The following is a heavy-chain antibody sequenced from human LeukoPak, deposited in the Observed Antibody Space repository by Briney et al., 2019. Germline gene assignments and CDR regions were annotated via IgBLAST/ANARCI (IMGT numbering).Heavy chain of an antibody. J-gene: IGHJ6*02. D-gene: IGHD3-22*01. CDR2: ISWDGGST. CDR1: GFTFDDYT. V-gene: IGHV3-43*01. CDR3: AKDNLDSYYGMDV. Sequence: GGSLRLSCAASGFTFDDYTMHWVRQAPGKGLEWVSLISWDGGSTYYADSVKGRFTISRDNSKNSLYLRMNSLRTEDTALYYCAKDNLDSYYGMDVWGQGTTVTVSS.